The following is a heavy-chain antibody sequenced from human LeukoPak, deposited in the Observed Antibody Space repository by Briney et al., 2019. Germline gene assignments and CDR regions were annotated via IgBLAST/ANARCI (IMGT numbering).Heavy chain of an antibody. D-gene: IGHD2-8*01. CDR1: GFSFSRFA. Sequence: GGSLRLSCAASGFSFSRFAMRWVRQAPGKGLEWLSTFNDDAGGTYSADSVKGRFSISRDNSNNTLYLQMDSLRGEDTADYCLREWWPVSVLYSVDYWGQGTLVTVSS. V-gene: IGHV3-23*01. CDR2: FNDDAGGT. J-gene: IGHJ4*02. CDR3: REWWPVSVLYSVDY.